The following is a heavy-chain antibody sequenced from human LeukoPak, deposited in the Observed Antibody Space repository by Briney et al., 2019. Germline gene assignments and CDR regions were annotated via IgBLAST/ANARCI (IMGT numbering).Heavy chain of an antibody. Sequence: GGSLRLSCAASGFFVSSNFTSWVRQAPGKGLDWVSVINTDGSTYYADSVKGRFTISRDSSKNTLYLQMNSLRVEDTAVYYCARDPYSNYFDYWGQGTLVTVSS. J-gene: IGHJ4*02. CDR1: GFFVSSNF. V-gene: IGHV3-66*01. D-gene: IGHD4-11*01. CDR3: ARDPYSNYFDY. CDR2: INTDGST.